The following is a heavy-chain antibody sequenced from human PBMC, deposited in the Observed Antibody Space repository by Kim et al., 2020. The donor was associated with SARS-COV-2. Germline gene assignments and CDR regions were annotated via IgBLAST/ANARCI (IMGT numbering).Heavy chain of an antibody. CDR2: IYYSGST. CDR3: ARHDPTHGPGFDY. Sequence: SETLSLTCTVSGGSISSYYWSWIRQPPGKGLEWIGYIYYSGSTNYNPSLKSRVTISVDTSKNQFSLKLSSVTAADTAVYYCARHDPTHGPGFDYWGQGTLVTVSS. J-gene: IGHJ4*02. CDR1: GGSISSYY. V-gene: IGHV4-59*08.